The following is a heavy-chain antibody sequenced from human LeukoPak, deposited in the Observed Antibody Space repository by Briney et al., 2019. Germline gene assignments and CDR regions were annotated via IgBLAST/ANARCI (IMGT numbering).Heavy chain of an antibody. CDR1: GFTFSTYG. Sequence: GRSLRLSCAGSGFTFSTYGMHWVRQAPGKGLEWVSTISNDGNRKYYAVSVKGRFIISRDNSKNTLYLRLNSLTVEDTAMYYCARDPRDCSGGNCFSGGMDVWGQGITVTVFS. J-gene: IGHJ6*02. D-gene: IGHD2-15*01. CDR3: ARDPRDCSGGNCFSGGMDV. V-gene: IGHV3-30*03. CDR2: ISNDGNRK.